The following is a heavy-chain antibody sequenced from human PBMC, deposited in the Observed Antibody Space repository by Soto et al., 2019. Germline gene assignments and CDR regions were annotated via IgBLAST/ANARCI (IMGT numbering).Heavy chain of an antibody. Sequence: EVQLLESGGGLVQPGGSLRLSCAASGFSFSSYAMTWVRQAPGKGLEWVSAISGRRGTTYYADSVKGRFTISRDNSKSALYLQMSSLRAEDTAVYYCAKPIHDYADSYIDYWGQGTLVTVSS. V-gene: IGHV3-23*01. CDR1: GFSFSSYA. J-gene: IGHJ4*02. D-gene: IGHD4-17*01. CDR3: AKPIHDYADSYIDY. CDR2: ISGRRGTT.